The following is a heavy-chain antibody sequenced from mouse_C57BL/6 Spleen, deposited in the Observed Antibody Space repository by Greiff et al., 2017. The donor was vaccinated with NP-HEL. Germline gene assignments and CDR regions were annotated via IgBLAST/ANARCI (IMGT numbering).Heavy chain of an antibody. V-gene: IGHV2-2*01. CDR1: GFSLTSYG. CDR2: IWSGGST. CDR3: ATYGNPAWFAY. D-gene: IGHD2-1*01. J-gene: IGHJ3*01. Sequence: VQLKESGPGLVQPSQSLSITCTVSGFSLTSYGVHWVRQSPGKGLEWLGVIWSGGSTDYNAAFISRLSISKDNSKSQVFFKMNSLQADDTAIYYCATYGNPAWFAYWGQGTLVTVSA.